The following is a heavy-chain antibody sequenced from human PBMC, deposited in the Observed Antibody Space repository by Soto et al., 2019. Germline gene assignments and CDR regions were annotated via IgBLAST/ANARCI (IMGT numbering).Heavy chain of an antibody. Sequence: QVQLVQSGAEVKKPGSSVKVSCKASGVTFSSYAISWVRQAPVQGLEWMGGIIPIFGTANYAQKFQGRVTITADESKSKAYRELSSLRSEDTAVYYCARDSEGVKFEPQPPGDYYGMDVWGQGTTVTVAS. V-gene: IGHV1-69*01. CDR1: GVTFSSYA. CDR3: ARDSEGVKFEPQPPGDYYGMDV. J-gene: IGHJ6*02. D-gene: IGHD2-21*01. CDR2: IIPIFGTA.